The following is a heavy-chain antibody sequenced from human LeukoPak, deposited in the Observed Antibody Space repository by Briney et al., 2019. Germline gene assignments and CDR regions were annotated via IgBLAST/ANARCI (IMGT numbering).Heavy chain of an antibody. V-gene: IGHV4-39*07. CDR1: GGSISGSSSY. CDR3: ARCITIFGVVIPHDAFDI. CDR2: MYYSGST. Sequence: SETLSLTCTVSGGSISGSSSYWGWIRQPPGKGLEWIGSMYYSGSTYYNPSLPSRVTMSVDTSKNQFSLKVISVTAADTAVYYCARCITIFGVVIPHDAFDIWGQGTMVTVSS. D-gene: IGHD3-3*01. J-gene: IGHJ3*02.